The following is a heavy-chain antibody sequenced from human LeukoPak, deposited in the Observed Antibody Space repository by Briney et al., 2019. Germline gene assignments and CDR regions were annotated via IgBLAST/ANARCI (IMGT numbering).Heavy chain of an antibody. Sequence: SETLSLTCTVSGGSVTSGNYYWNWIRQPAGKGLEWIGRIYTNGGASYNPSLKSRVTISIDASKNQFSLKLSSVTAADTAVYYCAREPPGYWGQGILVTVS. J-gene: IGHJ4*02. CDR2: IYTNGGA. CDR3: AREPPGY. CDR1: GGSVTSGNYY. V-gene: IGHV4-61*02.